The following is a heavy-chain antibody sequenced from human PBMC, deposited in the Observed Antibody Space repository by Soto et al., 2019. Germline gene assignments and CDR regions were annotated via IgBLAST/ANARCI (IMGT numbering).Heavy chain of an antibody. Sequence: VSGGXXSXXGXXXXXXXXHPGKGLECIGYIYYSGSTYYDPSLKSRVTISVDTSKNQFSLKLSSVTAADTAVYYCAREAMFGELSLDYWGQGTLVTVSS. CDR3: AREAMFGELSLDY. CDR2: IYYSGST. D-gene: IGHD3-10*02. V-gene: IGHV4-31*02. J-gene: IGHJ4*02. CDR1: GGXXSXXGXX.